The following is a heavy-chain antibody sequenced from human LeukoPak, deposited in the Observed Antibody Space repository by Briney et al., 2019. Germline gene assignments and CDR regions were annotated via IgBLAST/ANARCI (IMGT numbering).Heavy chain of an antibody. D-gene: IGHD6-19*01. V-gene: IGHV3-66*01. CDR1: GFTVSSNY. Sequence: PGGSLRLSCAASGFTVSSNYMSWVRQAPGKGLEWVSVIYSGVTTYYADSVKGRFTISRDNSKNTLYLQINSLRAEDTAVYYCARDIGAVANGWGQGTLVTVSS. CDR3: ARDIGAVANG. J-gene: IGHJ4*02. CDR2: IYSGVTT.